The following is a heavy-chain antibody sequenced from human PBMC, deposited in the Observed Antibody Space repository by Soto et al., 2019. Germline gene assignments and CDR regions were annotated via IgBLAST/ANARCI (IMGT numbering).Heavy chain of an antibody. CDR1: GGSISSSSYY. CDR2: IYYSGST. J-gene: IGHJ4*02. D-gene: IGHD5-12*01. Sequence: QLQLQESGPGLVKPSETLSLTCTVSGGSISSSSYYWGWIRQPPGKGLEWIGSIYYSGSTYYNPSLKSRVTISVDTSNNQFSLKLSSVTAADTAVYYCARHLLGRDIVATVSYYYFDYWGQGTLVTVSS. V-gene: IGHV4-39*01. CDR3: ARHLLGRDIVATVSYYYFDY.